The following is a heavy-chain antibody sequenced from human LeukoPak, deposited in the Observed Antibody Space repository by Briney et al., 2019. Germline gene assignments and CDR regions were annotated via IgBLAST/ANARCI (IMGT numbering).Heavy chain of an antibody. V-gene: IGHV1-24*01. Sequence: GASVKVSCKVSGYTLTELSMHWVRQAPGKGLEWMGVFDPEDGETSYAQKFQGRVTMTEDRSTDTAYMELSSLRSEDTAVYYCATVKNYQLLQREGYNWFDPWGQGTLVTVSS. CDR2: FDPEDGET. CDR3: ATVKNYQLLQREGYNWFDP. CDR1: GYTLTELS. J-gene: IGHJ5*02. D-gene: IGHD2-2*01.